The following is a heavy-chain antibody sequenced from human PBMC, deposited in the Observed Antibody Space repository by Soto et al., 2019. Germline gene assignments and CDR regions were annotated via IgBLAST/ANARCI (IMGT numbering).Heavy chain of an antibody. CDR1: GYTFTGYY. CDR2: INPNSGGT. J-gene: IGHJ4*02. CDR3: ARESAQWVLRRFWDY. Sequence: QVQLVQSGAEVKKPGASVKVSCKASGYTFTGYYMHWVRQAPGQGLEWMGWINPNSGGTNYAQKFQGWVTITRDTSNSTAYMELSRLRPDDTAVYYCARESAQWVLRRFWDYWGQGTLVTVSS. V-gene: IGHV1-2*04. D-gene: IGHD1-26*01.